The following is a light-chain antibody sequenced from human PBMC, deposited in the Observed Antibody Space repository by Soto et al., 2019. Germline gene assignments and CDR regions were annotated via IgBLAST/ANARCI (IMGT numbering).Light chain of an antibody. CDR1: TSNIGSNT. CDR2: NNN. CDR3: AAWDDSLNGRGV. V-gene: IGLV1-44*01. Sequence: QSVLTQPPSASGTPGQRVTISCSGRTSNIGSNTVSWYQQLPGTAPQLLIYNNNQRPSGVPDRFSGSKSGTSASLAISGLQSEDEADYYCAAWDDSLNGRGVFGGGTKLTVL. J-gene: IGLJ2*01.